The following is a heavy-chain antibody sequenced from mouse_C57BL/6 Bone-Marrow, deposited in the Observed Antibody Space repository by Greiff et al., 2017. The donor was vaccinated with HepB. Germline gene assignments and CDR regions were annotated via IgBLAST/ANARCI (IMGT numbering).Heavy chain of an antibody. CDR1: GFTFSSYA. J-gene: IGHJ3*01. CDR3: ARDTVPRFAY. CDR2: ISDGGSYT. Sequence: EVMLVESGGGLVKPGGSLKLSCAASGFTFSSYAMSWVRQTPEKRLEWVATISDGGSYTYYPDNVKGRFTISRDNAKNNLYLQMSHLKSEDTAMYYCARDTVPRFAYWGQGTLVTVSA. D-gene: IGHD1-1*01. V-gene: IGHV5-4*01.